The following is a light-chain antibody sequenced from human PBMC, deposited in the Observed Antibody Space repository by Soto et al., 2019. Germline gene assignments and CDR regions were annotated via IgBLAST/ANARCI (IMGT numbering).Light chain of an antibody. J-gene: IGKJ5*01. CDR1: QSVGIY. V-gene: IGKV3-11*01. CDR2: DAS. CDR3: QQGNNWPLIS. Sequence: ESVLTQSPATPSLSTEERATISCRASQSVGIYLAWYQQKPGQAPRLLIYDASNRATDIPAKFSASGSGTDFSLTISSLESEDFAIYYCQQGNNWPLISFGQGTRLEIK.